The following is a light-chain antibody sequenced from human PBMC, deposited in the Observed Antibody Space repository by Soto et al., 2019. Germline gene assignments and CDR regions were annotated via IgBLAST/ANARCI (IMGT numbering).Light chain of an antibody. CDR1: QGISND. CDR2: AAS. V-gene: IGKV1-17*03. CDR3: LQHKSHPLT. J-gene: IGKJ4*01. Sequence: DIQMTQSPSAMSASVGDRVTITCRASQGISNDLAWFQQKPGKVPERLIFAASSLQSGVPSRFSGSGSGTEFTLTINSLQPEDFATYYCLQHKSHPLTFDGGTKVEIK.